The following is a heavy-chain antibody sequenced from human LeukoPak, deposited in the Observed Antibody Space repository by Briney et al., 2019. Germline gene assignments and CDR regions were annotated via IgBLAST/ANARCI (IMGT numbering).Heavy chain of an antibody. V-gene: IGHV4-59*01. CDR2: IYYSGST. D-gene: IGHD3-3*01. CDR1: GESFSGYY. CDR3: ARGNYDFWSGYYRGYYYYMDV. Sequence: NPSETLSLTCAVYGESFSGYYWSWIRQPPGKGLEWIGYIYYSGSTNYNPSLKSRVTISVDTSKNQFSLKLSSVTAADTAVYYCARGNYDFWSGYYRGYYYYMDVWGKGTTVTVSS. J-gene: IGHJ6*03.